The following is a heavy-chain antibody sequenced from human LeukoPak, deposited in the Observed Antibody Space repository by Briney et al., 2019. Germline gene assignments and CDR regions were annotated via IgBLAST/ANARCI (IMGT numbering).Heavy chain of an antibody. V-gene: IGHV4-34*01. CDR2: INHSGST. CDR1: GGSFSDYY. Sequence: KTSETLSLTCAVYGGSFSDYYWSWIRQPPGKGLEWIGEINHSGSTNYNPSLKSRVTISVDTSKNQFPLKLSSVTAADTAVYYCATGLVVAATWGQGTLVTVSS. D-gene: IGHD2-15*01. CDR3: ATGLVVAAT. J-gene: IGHJ4*02.